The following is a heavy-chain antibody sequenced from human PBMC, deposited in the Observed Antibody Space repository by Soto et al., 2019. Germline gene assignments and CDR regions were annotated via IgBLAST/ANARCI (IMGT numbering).Heavy chain of an antibody. CDR3: ARNGDCTRPGCIVGWFDP. CDR2: IYYSGST. D-gene: IGHD2-8*01. J-gene: IGHJ5*02. Sequence: SETLSLTCTVSGGSISSSSYYWGWIRQPPGKGLEWIGSIYYSGSTYYNPSLKSRVTISVDTSKNQFSLKLSSVTAADTAVYYCARNGDCTRPGCIVGWFDPWGPGTLVTAPQ. CDR1: GGSISSSSYY. V-gene: IGHV4-39*01.